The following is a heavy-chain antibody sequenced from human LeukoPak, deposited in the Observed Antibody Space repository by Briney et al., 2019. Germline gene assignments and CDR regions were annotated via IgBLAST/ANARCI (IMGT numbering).Heavy chain of an antibody. D-gene: IGHD4-23*01. CDR3: VRERINSYYFDY. J-gene: IGHJ4*02. CDR1: GYTLTELS. CDR2: FDPEDGET. Sequence: ASVKVSCKVSGYTLTELSMHWVRQAPGKGLEWMGGFDPEDGETIYAQKFQGRVTMTEDTSTDTAYMELSSLTSEDTAVYYCVRERINSYYFDYWGQGTLVTVSS. V-gene: IGHV1-24*01.